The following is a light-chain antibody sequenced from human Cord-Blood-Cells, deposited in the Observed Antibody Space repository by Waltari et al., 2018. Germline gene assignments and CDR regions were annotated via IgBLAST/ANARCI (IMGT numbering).Light chain of an antibody. CDR3: QQSYSTQYT. V-gene: IGKV1-39*01. Sequence: DIQMTQSPSSLSVSVGDRVTITCRASQSISSYLNWYQQKPGKAPKLLIYAASSLQSGVPSRFSGSGSGTDVTLTISSLQPEDFATYYCQQSYSTQYTFGQGTKLEIK. J-gene: IGKJ2*01. CDR2: AAS. CDR1: QSISSY.